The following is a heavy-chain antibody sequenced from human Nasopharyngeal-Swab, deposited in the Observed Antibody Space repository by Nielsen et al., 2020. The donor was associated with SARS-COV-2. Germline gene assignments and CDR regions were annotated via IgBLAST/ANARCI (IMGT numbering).Heavy chain of an antibody. CDR1: GGSISGYF. Sequence: GSLRLSCSVSGGSISGYFLSWIRQPAGEGLEWIGRVYTSGSTNYNPSLKSRVTISIDMSKNQFSLELRFVTAADTAFYYCARSGTTKYGLDVWGQGTTVIVSS. CDR2: VYTSGST. V-gene: IGHV4-4*07. J-gene: IGHJ6*01. D-gene: IGHD1-1*01. CDR3: ARSGTTKYGLDV.